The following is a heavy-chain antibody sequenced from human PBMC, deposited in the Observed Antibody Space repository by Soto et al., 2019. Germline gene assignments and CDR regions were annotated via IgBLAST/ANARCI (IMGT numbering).Heavy chain of an antibody. CDR2: IRPGGDST. CDR3: TTHEEGAPWAGGFDS. Sequence: GGSLRLSCAASGFRFRTRAMSWVRQAPGKGLEWVASIRPGGDSTYYADSVKGRFAVSRDNSNVTLYLQMDSLRVEDTAIYYCTTHEEGAPWAGGFDSWGQGTMVTVSS. J-gene: IGHJ5*01. D-gene: IGHD1-26*01. CDR1: GFRFRTRA. V-gene: IGHV3-23*01.